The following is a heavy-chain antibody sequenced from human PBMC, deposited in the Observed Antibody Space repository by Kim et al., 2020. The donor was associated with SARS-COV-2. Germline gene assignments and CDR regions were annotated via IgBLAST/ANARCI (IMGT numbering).Heavy chain of an antibody. J-gene: IGHJ6*02. V-gene: IGHV4-39*01. CDR3: ASTNWNYGMDV. Sequence: TCSNPSLKSRVTISVDTSKNQFSLKLSSVTAADTAVYYCASTNWNYGMDVWGQGTTVTVSS. CDR2: T. D-gene: IGHD1-1*01.